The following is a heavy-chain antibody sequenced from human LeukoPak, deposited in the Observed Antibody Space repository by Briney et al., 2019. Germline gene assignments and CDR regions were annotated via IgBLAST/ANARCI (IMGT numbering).Heavy chain of an antibody. Sequence: GGALRLSCAASGFTFSSYAMSWGRQTPGKGLEWVSVISGSSGSTYYADSVKGRFTIFRDNSKNTLYLQMNSLRVEDTAIYYCASGSGDNSAAFDYWGQGTLVTVSS. CDR1: GFTFSSYA. CDR3: ASGSGDNSAAFDY. V-gene: IGHV3-23*01. D-gene: IGHD3-10*01. J-gene: IGHJ4*02. CDR2: ISGSSGST.